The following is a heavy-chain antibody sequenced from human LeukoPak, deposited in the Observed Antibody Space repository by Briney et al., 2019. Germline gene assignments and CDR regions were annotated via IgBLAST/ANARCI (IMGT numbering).Heavy chain of an antibody. CDR1: GDSVSSNSVT. J-gene: IGHJ5*02. Sequence: SQTLSLTCAISGDSVSSNSVTWNWIRQSPSRGLEWLGRTYYRSKWYSEYAAFVKSRITINPDTSKNQFSLQLNSVTPEDTAVYYCARSPVAVAGSNWFDPWGQGTLVTVSS. CDR3: ARSPVAVAGSNWFDP. CDR2: TYYRSKWYS. V-gene: IGHV6-1*01. D-gene: IGHD6-19*01.